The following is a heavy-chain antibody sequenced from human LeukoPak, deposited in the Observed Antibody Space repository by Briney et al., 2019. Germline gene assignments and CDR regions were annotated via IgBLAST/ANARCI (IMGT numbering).Heavy chain of an antibody. CDR1: GFTFSSYS. J-gene: IGHJ4*02. CDR3: ARDLGSDYYDSSGYDY. D-gene: IGHD3-22*01. V-gene: IGHV3-21*01. Sequence: GGSLRLSCAASGFTFSSYSMNWVRQAPGKGLEWVSSISSSSSYIYYADPVKGRFTISRDNAKNSLYLQMNSLRAEDTAVYYCARDLGSDYYDSSGYDYWGQGTLVTVSP. CDR2: ISSSSSYI.